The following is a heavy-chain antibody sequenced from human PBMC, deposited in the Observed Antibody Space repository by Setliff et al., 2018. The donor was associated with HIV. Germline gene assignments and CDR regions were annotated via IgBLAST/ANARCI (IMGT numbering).Heavy chain of an antibody. Sequence: ASVKVSCKASGYTFTIYGISWVRQAPGQGLEWMGWISPYNGNTKYEQNLQDRVTMTTDTSTSTVYMELRSLRSDDTAVYYCTRDRGEYDSSGSYRVSDYWGQGTLVTVSS. CDR3: TRDRGEYDSSGSYRVSDY. D-gene: IGHD3-22*01. V-gene: IGHV1-18*01. CDR2: ISPYNGNT. CDR1: GYTFTIYG. J-gene: IGHJ4*02.